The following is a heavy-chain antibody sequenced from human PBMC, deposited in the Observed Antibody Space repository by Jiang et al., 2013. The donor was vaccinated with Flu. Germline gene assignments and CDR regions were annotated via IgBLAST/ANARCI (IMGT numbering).Heavy chain of an antibody. CDR1: GYTLTELS. D-gene: IGHD6-19*01. Sequence: ESGAEVKKPGASVKVSCKVSGYTLTELSMHWVRQAPGKGLEWMGGFDPEDGETIYAQKFQGRVTMTEDTSTDTAYMELSSLRSEDTAVYYCATAIAVADKKGEYFDYWAEGTLVTVSS. CDR2: FDPEDGET. V-gene: IGHV1-24*01. J-gene: IGHJ4*02. CDR3: ATAIAVADKKGEYFDY.